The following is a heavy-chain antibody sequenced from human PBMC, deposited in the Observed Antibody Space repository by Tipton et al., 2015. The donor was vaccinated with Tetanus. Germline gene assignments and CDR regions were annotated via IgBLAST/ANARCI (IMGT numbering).Heavy chain of an antibody. CDR3: SRDQGGGRVVRLNWFDP. D-gene: IGHD6-6*01. CDR1: GDSISSYY. V-gene: IGHV4-59*12. Sequence: TLSLTCTVSGDSISSYYWNWIRQSPVKGLEWIGYINSGSTHYNPSLKSRVTISVDTSKNQFSLRLTSVTVADTAVYYCSRDQGGGRVVRLNWFDPWGQGTLVTVSS. CDR2: INSGST. J-gene: IGHJ5*02.